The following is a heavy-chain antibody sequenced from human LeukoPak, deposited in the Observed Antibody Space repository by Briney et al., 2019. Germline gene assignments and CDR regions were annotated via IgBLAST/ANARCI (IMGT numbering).Heavy chain of an antibody. CDR2: IKPDGSAK. J-gene: IGHJ4*02. Sequence: GGSLRLSCAASGFTFSDSWMSWVRQAPGKGLEWVANIKPDGSAKNYVDSGKGRFTVSRDNAKRSLHLQMSSLRADDTALYYCARDYNWGWDYWGRGTLVTVSS. D-gene: IGHD7-27*01. CDR1: GFTFSDSW. V-gene: IGHV3-7*04. CDR3: ARDYNWGWDY.